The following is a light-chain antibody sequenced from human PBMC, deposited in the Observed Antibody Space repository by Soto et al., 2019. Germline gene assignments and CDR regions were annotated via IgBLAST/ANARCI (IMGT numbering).Light chain of an antibody. CDR3: QLYGSSVT. CDR2: DAS. Sequence: EIVLTQSPGTLSLSPGERAALSCRASQSVYSSRLAWYQQKPGRAPRLLIYDASRRATGVPDRFSGSGSETDFTLSISRVEPEDLAVYHPQLYGSSVTFGGGTKVDIK. CDR1: QSVYSSR. V-gene: IGKV3-20*01. J-gene: IGKJ4*01.